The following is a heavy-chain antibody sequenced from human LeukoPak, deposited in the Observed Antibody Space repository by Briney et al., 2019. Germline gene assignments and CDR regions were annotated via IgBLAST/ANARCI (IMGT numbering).Heavy chain of an antibody. D-gene: IGHD3-22*01. Sequence: PGGSLRLSCVAAGFTFDICAMSWVRQAPGKGLEWVSSIGSTDTYYADSVRGGFTVSRDNSQNTLYLQMNSLRAEDAAVYYCAKQPGSVVDSSGSLSRHWGQGTLVTVSS. CDR1: GFTFDICA. CDR3: AKQPGSVVDSSGSLSRH. J-gene: IGHJ4*02. CDR2: IGSTDT. V-gene: IGHV3-23*01.